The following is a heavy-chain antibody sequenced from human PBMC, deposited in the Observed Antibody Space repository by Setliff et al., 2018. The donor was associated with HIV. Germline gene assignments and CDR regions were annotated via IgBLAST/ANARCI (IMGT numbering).Heavy chain of an antibody. V-gene: IGHV1-69*05. CDR2: IIPIFGTA. CDR1: GGTLSSYA. D-gene: IGHD2-15*01. CDR3: ARERRYCSGGSCSKFFDY. J-gene: IGHJ4*02. Sequence: SVKVSCKASGGTLSSYAISGVRQAPGQGLEWMGGIIPIFGTANYAQKFQGRVTITTDESTSTAYMELSSLRSEDTAVYSCARERRYCSGGSCSKFFDYWGQGTLVTVSS.